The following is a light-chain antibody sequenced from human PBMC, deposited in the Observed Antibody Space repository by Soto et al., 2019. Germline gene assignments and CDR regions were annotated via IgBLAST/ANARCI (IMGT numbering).Light chain of an antibody. J-gene: IGKJ1*01. V-gene: IGKV3-20*01. CDR2: GAS. CDR1: QSVTTTY. Sequence: EIVLTQSPDILSVSPGEGVTLSCRASQSVTTTYLAWYQHKPGQAPRLLIYGASSRAAGIPDRFSGGGSGMHFSLTISRLEPEDFGVYYCQQSRDSPRTFGQGTRVEMK. CDR3: QQSRDSPRT.